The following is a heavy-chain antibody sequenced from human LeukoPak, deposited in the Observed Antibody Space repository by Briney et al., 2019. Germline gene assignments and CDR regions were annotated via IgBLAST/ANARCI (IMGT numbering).Heavy chain of an antibody. CDR3: AREVDFQH. CDR1: GFTFSSYA. V-gene: IGHV3-30-3*01. J-gene: IGHJ1*01. Sequence: GRSLRLSCAASGFTFSSYAMHWVRQAPGKGLEWVAVISYDGSNKYYADSVKGRFTISRDNSKNTLYLQMNSLRAEDTAVYYCAREVDFQHWGQGTLVTVSS. CDR2: ISYDGSNK. D-gene: IGHD2-15*01.